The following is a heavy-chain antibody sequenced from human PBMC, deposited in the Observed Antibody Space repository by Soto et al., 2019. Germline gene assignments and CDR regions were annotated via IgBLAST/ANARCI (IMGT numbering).Heavy chain of an antibody. J-gene: IGHJ4*02. Sequence: QVELVQSGAEVKKPGSSVKVSCKASGVTFSSYAINWVRQAPGQGLEWIGGIIPIIDTTNYAQKFQGRVKVTADESTRTTYMELSSLRSEDTAVYYCVRGRDGHNSYYFGHCGPGTQVAVSS. CDR3: VRGRDGHNSYYFGH. CDR2: IIPIIDTT. V-gene: IGHV1-69*01. CDR1: GVTFSSYA.